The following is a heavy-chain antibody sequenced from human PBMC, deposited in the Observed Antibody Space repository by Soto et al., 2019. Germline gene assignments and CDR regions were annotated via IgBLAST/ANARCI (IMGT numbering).Heavy chain of an antibody. Sequence: KPSETLSLTCPVTGCSMRSYYWSWIRQPPGKGLEWIGYIYYSGSTNYNPSLKSRVTISVDTSKNQFSLKLSSVTAADTAVYYCARGEGTGTQNWFDPWGQGTMVTVS. J-gene: IGHJ5*02. CDR3: ARGEGTGTQNWFDP. CDR1: GCSMRSYY. D-gene: IGHD1-7*01. V-gene: IGHV4-59*01. CDR2: IYYSGST.